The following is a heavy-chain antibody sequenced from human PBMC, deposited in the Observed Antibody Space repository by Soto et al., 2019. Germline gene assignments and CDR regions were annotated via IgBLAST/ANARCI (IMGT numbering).Heavy chain of an antibody. V-gene: IGHV3-53*01. CDR3: ARELGITEEGESADDAFDI. D-gene: IGHD3-16*01. Sequence: GESLKISCAASGFTVSSNYMSWVRQAPGKGLEWVSVIYSGGSTYYADSVKGRFTISRDNSKNTLYLQMNSLRAEDTAVYYCARELGITEEGESADDAFDIWGQGTMVTVSS. CDR1: GFTVSSNY. CDR2: IYSGGST. J-gene: IGHJ3*02.